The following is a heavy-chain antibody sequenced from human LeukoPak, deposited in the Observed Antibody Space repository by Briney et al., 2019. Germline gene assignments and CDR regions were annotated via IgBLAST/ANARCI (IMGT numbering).Heavy chain of an antibody. J-gene: IGHJ3*02. Sequence: SETLSLTCTVSGGSISNYYWTWIRQPPGKGLEWIGYIYYSGSTNYNPSLKSRVTISVDTSKNQFSLKLSSVTAADTAVYYCAGRLWRRDGYNLSAFDIWGQGTMVTVSS. CDR3: AGRLWRRDGYNLSAFDI. D-gene: IGHD5-24*01. CDR2: IYYSGST. V-gene: IGHV4-59*01. CDR1: GGSISNYY.